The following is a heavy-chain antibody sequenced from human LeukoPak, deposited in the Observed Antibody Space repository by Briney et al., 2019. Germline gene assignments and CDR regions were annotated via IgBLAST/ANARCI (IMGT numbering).Heavy chain of an antibody. CDR2: IYHSGST. V-gene: IGHV4-38-2*01. D-gene: IGHD3-3*01. J-gene: IGHJ4*02. CDR3: ASTIFGVAFDY. CDR1: GYSISSGYY. Sequence: SETLSLTCAVSGYSISSGYYWGWIRQPPGKGLEWIGSIYHSGSTYYNPSLKSRVTISVDTSKNQFSLTLSSVTAADTAVYYCASTIFGVAFDYWGQGTLVTVSS.